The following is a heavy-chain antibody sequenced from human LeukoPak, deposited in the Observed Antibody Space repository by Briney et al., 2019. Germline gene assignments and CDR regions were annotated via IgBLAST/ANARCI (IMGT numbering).Heavy chain of an antibody. CDR1: GFTFTSYA. CDR2: ISSSSSTI. Sequence: GGSLRLSCAASGFTFTSYAMTWVRQAPGKGLEWVSYISSSSSTIKYADSVKGRFTISRDNAKNSLYLQMSSLRDEDTAVYYCARDYYDSSGYYGDWGQGTLVTVSS. CDR3: ARDYYDSSGYYGD. J-gene: IGHJ4*02. V-gene: IGHV3-48*02. D-gene: IGHD3-22*01.